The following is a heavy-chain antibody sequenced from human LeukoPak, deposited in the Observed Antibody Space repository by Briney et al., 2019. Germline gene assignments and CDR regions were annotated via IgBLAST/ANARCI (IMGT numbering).Heavy chain of an antibody. CDR1: GFTFSSYD. CDR2: IRYDGSNK. V-gene: IGHV3-30*02. CDR3: AILDY. J-gene: IGHJ4*01. Sequence: GGSLRLSCAASGFTFSSYDIHWVRQAPGKGLEWVAFIRYDGSNKYYADSAKGRFTISRDNSKNTVYLQMNSLRGEDTAVYYCAILDYWGQGTLVTVSS.